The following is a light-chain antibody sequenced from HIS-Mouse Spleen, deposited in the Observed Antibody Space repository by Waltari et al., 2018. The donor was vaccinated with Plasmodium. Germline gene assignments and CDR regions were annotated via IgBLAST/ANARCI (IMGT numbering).Light chain of an antibody. V-gene: IGKV3-20*01. CDR3: QQYGSSPLT. CDR1: QSVSSSY. CDR2: GAS. J-gene: IGKJ4*01. Sequence: EIVLTQSPGTLSLSPGERATLSCRASQSVSSSYLAWYQQKPGHAPRLLIYGASSRATCIPDRFSGSESGTDFTLTISRLEPEDFAVYYCQQYGSSPLTFGGGTKVEIK.